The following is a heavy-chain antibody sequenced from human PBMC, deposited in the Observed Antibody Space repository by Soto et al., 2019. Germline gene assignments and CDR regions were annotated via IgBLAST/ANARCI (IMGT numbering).Heavy chain of an antibody. D-gene: IGHD2-15*01. CDR2: IYYSGST. CDR3: ARTGRRYYCSGGSCHEDY. V-gene: IGHV4-39*01. J-gene: IGHJ4*02. Sequence: QLQLQESGPGLVKPSETLSLTCTVSGGSISSSSYYWGGIRQPPGKGLEWIGSIYYSGSTYYNPSLKSRVTISVDTSKNQFSLKLSSVSAADTAVYYCARTGRRYYCSGGSCHEDYWGQGTLVTVSS. CDR1: GGSISSSSYY.